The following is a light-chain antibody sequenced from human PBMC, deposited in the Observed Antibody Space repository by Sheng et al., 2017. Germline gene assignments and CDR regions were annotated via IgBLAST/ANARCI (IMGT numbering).Light chain of an antibody. V-gene: IGLV3-10*01. CDR2: EDN. CDR3: FSTDTSGDGV. CDR1: ALPKRY. Sequence: SYEMTQPPSVSVSPGQTARITCSGDALPKRYAYWYQQKSGQAPVLVIYEDNKRPSGIPERFSGSNSGTMATLTITGAQVGDEADYYCFSTDTSGDGVFGGGTKLTVL. J-gene: IGLJ3*02.